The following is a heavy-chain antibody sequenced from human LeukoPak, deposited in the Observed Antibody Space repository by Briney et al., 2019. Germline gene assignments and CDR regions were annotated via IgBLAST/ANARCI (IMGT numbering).Heavy chain of an antibody. CDR1: GYTFTSYY. V-gene: IGHV1-46*01. CDR2: INPSGGST. CDR3: ARAAVYYDILTGYFY. Sequence: GASVKVSCKASGYTFTSYYMRWVRQAPGQGLEWMGIINPSGGSTSYAQKFQGRVTMTRDTSTSTVYMELSSLRSEDTAVYYCARAAVYYDILTGYFYWGQGTLVTVSS. D-gene: IGHD3-9*01. J-gene: IGHJ4*02.